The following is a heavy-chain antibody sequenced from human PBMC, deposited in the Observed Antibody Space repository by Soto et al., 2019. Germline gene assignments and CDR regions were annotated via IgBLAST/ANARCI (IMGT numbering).Heavy chain of an antibody. CDR2: IGGTDGDSDGVP. CDR3: VKRGRNWGAFDF. V-gene: IGHV3-23*01. J-gene: IGHJ3*01. Sequence: VQLLESGGDLVQPGGSLRLSCVASGFISNNYAMSWVRQAPGKGLEWVSTIGGTDGDSDGVPWYEDSVKGRFTISRDSSANTLFLHMDNLIAEDSALYYCVKRGRNWGAFDFWGQGTTVVVSS. D-gene: IGHD7-27*01. CDR1: GFISNNYA.